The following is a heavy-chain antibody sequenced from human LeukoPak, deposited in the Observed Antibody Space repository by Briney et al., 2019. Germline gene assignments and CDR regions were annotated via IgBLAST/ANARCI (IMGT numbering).Heavy chain of an antibody. CDR2: ISYDGSNK. V-gene: IGHV3-30*18. CDR3: AKDSGWYTGGSD. Sequence: GGSLRLSCAASGFTFSDYYMSWIRQAPGKGLEWVAVISYDGSNKYYADSVKGRFTISRDNSKNTLYLQMNSLRAEDTAVYYCAKDSGWYTGGSDWGQGTLVTVSS. CDR1: GFTFSDYY. D-gene: IGHD6-19*01. J-gene: IGHJ4*02.